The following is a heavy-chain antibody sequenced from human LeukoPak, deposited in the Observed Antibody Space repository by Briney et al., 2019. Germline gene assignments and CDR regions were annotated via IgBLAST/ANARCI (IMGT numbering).Heavy chain of an antibody. CDR1: GGSFSGYY. CDR3: ARVNANSGNYPPDY. J-gene: IGHJ4*02. D-gene: IGHD1-26*01. V-gene: IGHV4-34*01. Sequence: KSSETLSLTCAVYGGSFSGYYWSWIRQPPGKGLEWIGEINHSGSTNYNPSLKSRVTISVDTSKNQFSLKLSSVTAADTVVYYCARVNANSGNYPPDYWGQGTLVTVSS. CDR2: INHSGST.